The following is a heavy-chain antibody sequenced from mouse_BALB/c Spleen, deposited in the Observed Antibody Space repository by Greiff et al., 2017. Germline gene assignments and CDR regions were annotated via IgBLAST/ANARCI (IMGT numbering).Heavy chain of an antibody. Sequence: EVMLVESGGGLVKLGGSLKLSCAASGFTFSSYYMSWVRQTPEKRLELVAAINSNGGSTYYPDTVKGRFTISRDNAKNTLYLQMSSLKSEDTALYYCARRATMITKGAMDYWGQGTSVTVSS. CDR2: INSNGGST. D-gene: IGHD2-4*01. CDR1: GFTFSSYY. V-gene: IGHV5-6-2*01. J-gene: IGHJ4*01. CDR3: ARRATMITKGAMDY.